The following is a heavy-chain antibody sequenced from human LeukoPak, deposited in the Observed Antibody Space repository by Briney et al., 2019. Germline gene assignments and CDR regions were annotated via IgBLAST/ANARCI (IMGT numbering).Heavy chain of an antibody. CDR3: AREGPRGNSQFDY. V-gene: IGHV3-33*01. CDR1: GFTFSNYG. Sequence: GRSLRLSCAASGFTFSNYGMHWVRQAPGKGLEWVALIWYDGSNKYYTDSVKGRLTISRDNSKDTLLLQMNSLRAEDTAVYYCAREGPRGNSQFDYWGQGTLVTVSS. D-gene: IGHD2/OR15-2a*01. CDR2: IWYDGSNK. J-gene: IGHJ4*02.